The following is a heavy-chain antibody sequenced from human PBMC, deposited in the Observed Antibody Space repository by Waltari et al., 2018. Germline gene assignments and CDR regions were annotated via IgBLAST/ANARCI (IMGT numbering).Heavy chain of an antibody. Sequence: EVQLFESGGGLVKPGGSLRLSCAAPGFTFSRYSMNWVRQAPGKGLQWVASIGGNDGSIYYADSIKGRFTVSRDNARSSLFLQMNSLRADDTALYFCAREAPNYYYYMDVWGKGTTVTVSS. CDR1: GFTFSRYS. CDR2: IGGNDGSI. J-gene: IGHJ6*03. V-gene: IGHV3-21*01. CDR3: AREAPNYYYYMDV.